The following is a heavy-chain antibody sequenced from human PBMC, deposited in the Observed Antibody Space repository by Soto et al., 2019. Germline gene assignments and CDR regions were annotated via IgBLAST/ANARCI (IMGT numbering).Heavy chain of an antibody. V-gene: IGHV3-33*06. Sequence: QVQLVESGGGVVQPGRSLRLSCAASGFTFSSYGIHWVRQAPGKGLEWVAVIWYDGSNKNYADPVKGRFTISRDNSRNTLFLQMNSLRVEDTAVYYCAKGDCGGDCSRPNWFDPWGQGTLVTVSS. CDR1: GFTFSSYG. D-gene: IGHD2-21*01. CDR2: IWYDGSNK. CDR3: AKGDCGGDCSRPNWFDP. J-gene: IGHJ5*02.